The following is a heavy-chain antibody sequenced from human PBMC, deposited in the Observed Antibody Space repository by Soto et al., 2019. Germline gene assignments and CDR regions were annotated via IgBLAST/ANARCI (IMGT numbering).Heavy chain of an antibody. CDR3: ARDANRFRVPNWLDP. D-gene: IGHD2-2*01. CDR1: GYTFTSYG. J-gene: IGHJ5*02. CDR2: ISAYNGNT. V-gene: IGHV1-18*01. Sequence: ASVKVSCKASGYTFTSYGISWVRQAPGQGLEWMGWISAYNGNTNYAQKLQGRVTMTTDTSTSTAYMELRSLRSDDTAVYYCARDANRFRVPNWLDPWGQGTLVTVSS.